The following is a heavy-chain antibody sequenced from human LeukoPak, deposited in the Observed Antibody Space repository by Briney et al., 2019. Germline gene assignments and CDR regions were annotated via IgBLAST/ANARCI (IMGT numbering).Heavy chain of an antibody. Sequence: SETLSLTCTVSGASISNYYWSWIRQTPEKGLEWMGHIHSSGGSSYYPSLKSRLTLSIGTSRDQLSLKLPSVTAADTAVYFCARLGSYHDFWGQGALVTVSS. J-gene: IGHJ4*02. V-gene: IGHV4-4*09. CDR2: IHSSGGS. D-gene: IGHD1-26*01. CDR3: ARLGSYHDF. CDR1: GASISNYY.